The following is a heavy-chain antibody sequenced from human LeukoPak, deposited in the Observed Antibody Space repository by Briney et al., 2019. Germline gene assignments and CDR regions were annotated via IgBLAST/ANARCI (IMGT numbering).Heavy chain of an antibody. CDR3: ARSFLGYCSSTSCPFDY. D-gene: IGHD2-2*01. J-gene: IGHJ4*02. CDR2: IYYSGST. V-gene: IGHV4-61*05. CDR1: GGSISSSSYY. Sequence: PSETLSLTCTVSGGSISSSSYYWGWIRQPPGKGLEWIGYIYYSGSTNYNPSLKSRVTISVDTSKNQFSLKLSSVTAADTAVYYCARSFLGYCSSTSCPFDYWGQGTLVTVSS.